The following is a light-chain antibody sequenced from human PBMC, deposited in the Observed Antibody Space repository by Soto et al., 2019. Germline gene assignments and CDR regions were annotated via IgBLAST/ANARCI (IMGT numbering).Light chain of an antibody. CDR2: GAS. V-gene: IGKV3-15*01. Sequence: EIVMTQSPATLSVSPGERATLSCRASQSVSSNLAWYQQKPGQAPRLLIYGASTRATGIPVRFSGSGSGTEFTLTISSLQSEDFAVYCCQQYNNCPLTFGQGTKVEIK. CDR1: QSVSSN. J-gene: IGKJ1*01. CDR3: QQYNNCPLT.